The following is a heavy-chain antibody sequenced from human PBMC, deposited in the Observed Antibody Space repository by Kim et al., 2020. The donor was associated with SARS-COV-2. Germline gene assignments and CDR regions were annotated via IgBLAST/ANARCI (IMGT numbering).Heavy chain of an antibody. CDR3: ARNRGYNYGIIDY. J-gene: IGHJ4*02. CDR2: ISSDGSTT. D-gene: IGHD5-18*01. V-gene: IGHV3-30*03. Sequence: GGSLRLSCVDSGILFGTYGMHWVRQAPGRGLEWVAVISSDGSTTYYADSVKGRFTICSYNSKGTHDLPRSSLRCEYSALYYCARNRGYNYGIIDYWGQGT. CDR1: GILFGTYG.